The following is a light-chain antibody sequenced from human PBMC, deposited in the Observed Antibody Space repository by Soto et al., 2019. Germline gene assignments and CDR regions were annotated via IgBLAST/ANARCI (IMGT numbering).Light chain of an antibody. V-gene: IGKV3-20*01. CDR3: QQYGNSPPFT. CDR1: QTVSSGY. Sequence: DSVMTQSPLSLPVSPGGPATRACRSLQTVSSGYFAWFQQRTGQAPRLLIYGASNRAAGIPDRFSGSGSGTDFSLIISRLEPEDFAVYYCQQYGNSPPFTFGQGTKVDIK. J-gene: IGKJ2*01. CDR2: GAS.